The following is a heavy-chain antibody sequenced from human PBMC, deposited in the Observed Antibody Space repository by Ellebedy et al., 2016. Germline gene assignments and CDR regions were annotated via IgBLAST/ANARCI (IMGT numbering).Heavy chain of an antibody. CDR3: ATEKEAFDI. J-gene: IGHJ3*02. Sequence: ASVKVSCKASGGTFSTYGISWVRQAPGQGPEWMGGIIPILGIANYAQRFQGRVTITADKSTSTAYMELNSLRSDDTALYYCATEKEAFDIWGQGTLVTVSS. V-gene: IGHV1-69*10. CDR2: IIPILGIA. CDR1: GGTFSTYG.